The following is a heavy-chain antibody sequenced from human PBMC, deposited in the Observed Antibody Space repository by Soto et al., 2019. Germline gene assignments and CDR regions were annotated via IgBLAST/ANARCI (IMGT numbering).Heavy chain of an antibody. V-gene: IGHV4-61*01. D-gene: IGHD6-13*01. CDR3: ARQYSSSWYTQYYFDY. Sequence: SETLSLTCTVSGGSVSSGSYYWSWIRQPPGKGLEWIGYIYYSGSTNYNPSLKSRVTISVDTSKNQFSLKLSSVTAADTAVYYCARQYSSSWYTQYYFDYWGQGTLVTVSS. J-gene: IGHJ4*02. CDR1: GGSVSSGSYY. CDR2: IYYSGST.